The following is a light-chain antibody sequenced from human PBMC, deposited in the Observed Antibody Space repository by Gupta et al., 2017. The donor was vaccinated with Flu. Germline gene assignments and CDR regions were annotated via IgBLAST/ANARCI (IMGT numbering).Light chain of an antibody. J-gene: IGKJ1*01. CDR1: QSLVHSDGKSY. CDR2: EIS. CDR3: MQATQFPWT. Sequence: DIVLTQTPLSSSVSLGQPASISCRSSQSLVHSDGKSYLSWLHQRPGHPPRLLIYEISKRFAVVPDISSGRWAGTVFILKISRVEVDDVGVYYCMQATQFPWTFGQGTTVEIK. V-gene: IGKV2-24*01.